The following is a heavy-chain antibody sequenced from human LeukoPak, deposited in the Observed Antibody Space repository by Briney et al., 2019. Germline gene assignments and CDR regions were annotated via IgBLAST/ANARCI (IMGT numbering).Heavy chain of an antibody. Sequence: SETLSLTCAVYGGSFSGYYWSWIRQPPGKGLEWIGEINHSGSTNYNPSLKSRVTISVDTSKSQFSLKLSSVTAADTAVYYCARRSGWYNWFDPWGQGTLVTVSS. V-gene: IGHV4-34*01. CDR2: INHSGST. J-gene: IGHJ5*02. CDR3: ARRSGWYNWFDP. CDR1: GGSFSGYY. D-gene: IGHD6-19*01.